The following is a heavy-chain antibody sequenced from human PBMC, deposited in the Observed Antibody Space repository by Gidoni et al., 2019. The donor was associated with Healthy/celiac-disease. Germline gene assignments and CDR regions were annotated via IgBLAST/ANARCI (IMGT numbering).Heavy chain of an antibody. Sequence: QVQLQESGPGLVKPSETLSLTCTVSGGSVSSGSYYWSWIRQPPGKGLEWIGYIYYSGSTNYNPSLKSRVTISVDTSKNQFSLKLSSVTAADTAVYYCARDQREYWGAYWAYFDYWGQGTLVTVSS. CDR3: ARDQREYWGAYWAYFDY. CDR1: GGSVSSGSYY. V-gene: IGHV4-61*01. J-gene: IGHJ4*02. CDR2: IYYSGST. D-gene: IGHD2-8*02.